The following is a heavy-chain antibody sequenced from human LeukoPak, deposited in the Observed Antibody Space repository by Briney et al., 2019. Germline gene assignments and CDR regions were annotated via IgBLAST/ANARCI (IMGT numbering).Heavy chain of an antibody. CDR1: GYTFTGYY. CDR3: ARGPVVILLTGYYPFGY. CDR2: INPNSGGT. Sequence: ASVKVSCKASGYTFTGYYIHWVRQAPGQGLEWMGWINPNSGGTNYAQKFQGRVTMTRDTSISTAYMELSRLRSDDTAVYYCARGPVVILLTGYYPFGYWGQGTLVTVSS. V-gene: IGHV1-2*02. J-gene: IGHJ4*02. D-gene: IGHD3-9*01.